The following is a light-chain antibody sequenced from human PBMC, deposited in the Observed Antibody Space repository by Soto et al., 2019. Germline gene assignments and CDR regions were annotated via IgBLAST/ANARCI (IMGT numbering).Light chain of an antibody. J-gene: IGLJ2*01. Sequence: NFMLTQPHSVSESPGKTVTISCTRSGGSIASNYVQWYQQRPCSAPTTVIYEDSQRPSGVPDRFSGSIESSSNSASLTISGLKTEDEADYYCQSYDSSNQVFGGGTKVTVL. CDR1: GGSIASNY. V-gene: IGLV6-57*04. CDR2: EDS. CDR3: QSYDSSNQV.